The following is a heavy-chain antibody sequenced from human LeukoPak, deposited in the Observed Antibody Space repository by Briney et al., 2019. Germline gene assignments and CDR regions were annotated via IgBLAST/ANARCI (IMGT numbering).Heavy chain of an antibody. CDR2: ISSDGSGT. Sequence: TGGSLRLSCAVSGFTFSSYWMHWVRQAPGKGLVWVSRISSDGSGTSYADSVKGRFTISRDNAKNTLYLQMNSLRAEDTAVYYCARANHPTYYDSSGYYQDYWGQGTLVTVSS. CDR3: ARANHPTYYDSSGYYQDY. D-gene: IGHD3-22*01. J-gene: IGHJ4*02. CDR1: GFTFSSYW. V-gene: IGHV3-74*01.